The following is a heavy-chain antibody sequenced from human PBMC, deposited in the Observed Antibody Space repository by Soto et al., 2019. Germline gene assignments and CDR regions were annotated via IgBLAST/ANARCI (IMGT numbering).Heavy chain of an antibody. J-gene: IGHJ5*01. CDR1: GFTFSTYA. V-gene: IGHV3-23*01. CDR2: ISATGTIT. CDR3: AREIGAPRGWFDS. Sequence: EVRLLESGGALIQPGGSRRLSCAASGFTFSTYAMNWVRQAPGKGLEWVSGISATGTITYYPDSVKGRFTISRDNSKNTLYLQINSVSPDDTALYYCAREIGAPRGWFDSWGQGTLVTVSS.